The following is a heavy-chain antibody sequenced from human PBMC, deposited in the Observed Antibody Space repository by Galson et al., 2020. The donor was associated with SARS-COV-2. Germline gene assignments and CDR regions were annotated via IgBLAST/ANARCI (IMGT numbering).Heavy chain of an antibody. CDR1: GYSISSGYY. V-gene: IGHV4-38-2*02. CDR3: ARDFGVGDAFDI. J-gene: IGHJ3*02. Sequence: SETLSLTCTVSGYSISSGYYWGWIRQPPGKGLEWIGSIYHSGSTYYNPSLKSRVTISVDTSKNQFSLKLSSVTAADTAVYYCARDFGVGDAFDIRGQGTMVTVSS. CDR2: IYHSGST. D-gene: IGHD3-3*01.